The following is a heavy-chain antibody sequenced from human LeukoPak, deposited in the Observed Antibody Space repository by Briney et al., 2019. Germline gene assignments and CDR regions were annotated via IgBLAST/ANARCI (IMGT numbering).Heavy chain of an antibody. Sequence: SETLSLTCAVYGGSFSGYYWGWIGQPPGKGLEWIGEINHSGSTNYNPSLKSRVTISVDTSKNQFSLKLSSVTAADTAVYYCARGQDTYNWFDPWGQGTLVTVSS. CDR1: GGSFSGYY. V-gene: IGHV4-34*01. CDR3: ARGQDTYNWFDP. J-gene: IGHJ5*02. CDR2: INHSGST.